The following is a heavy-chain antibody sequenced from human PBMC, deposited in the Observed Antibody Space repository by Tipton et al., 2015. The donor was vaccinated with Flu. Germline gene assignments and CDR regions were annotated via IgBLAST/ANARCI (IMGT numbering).Heavy chain of an antibody. D-gene: IGHD7-27*01. Sequence: TLSLTCTVSGGSINNYYWSWIRQPPGKGLEWVGEINHSGTTNYNPSLTSRVTISADTSKKQFSLRLTSVTAADTAVYYCASKVANWGVWEPLDYWGHGTLVTVSS. J-gene: IGHJ4*01. V-gene: IGHV4-34*01. CDR1: GGSINNYY. CDR3: ASKVANWGVWEPLDY. CDR2: INHSGTT.